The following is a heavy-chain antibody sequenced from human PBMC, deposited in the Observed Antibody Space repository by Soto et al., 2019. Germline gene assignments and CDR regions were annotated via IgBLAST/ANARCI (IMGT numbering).Heavy chain of an antibody. CDR2: INHSGST. CDR1: GGSFSGYY. CDR3: ASSYSNWFDP. D-gene: IGHD4-4*01. Sequence: QVQLQQWGAGLLKPSETLSLTCAVYGGSFSGYYWSWIRQPPGKGLEWIGEINHSGSTNYNPSLKSRVTISVDTSKNKFSLKLSSVTAADTAVYYCASSYSNWFDPWGQGTLVTVSS. J-gene: IGHJ5*02. V-gene: IGHV4-34*01.